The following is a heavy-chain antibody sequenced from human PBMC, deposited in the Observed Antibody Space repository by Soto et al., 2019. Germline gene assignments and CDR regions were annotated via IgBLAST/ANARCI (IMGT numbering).Heavy chain of an antibody. CDR1: GGSFSGYY. CDR2: INHSGST. D-gene: IGHD6-6*01. CDR3: ARLKPAYSSSPRTFDY. Sequence: SETLSLTCAVYGGSFSGYYWSWIRQPPGKGLEWIGEINHSGSTNYNPSLKSRVTISVDTSKNQFSLKLSSVTAADTAVYYCARLKPAYSSSPRTFDYWGQGTLVTVSS. V-gene: IGHV4-34*01. J-gene: IGHJ4*02.